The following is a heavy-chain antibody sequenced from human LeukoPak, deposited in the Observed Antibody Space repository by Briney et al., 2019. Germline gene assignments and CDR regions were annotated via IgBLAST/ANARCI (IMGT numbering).Heavy chain of an antibody. V-gene: IGHV4-34*01. J-gene: IGHJ5*02. CDR2: INHSGST. CDR1: GGSFSGYY. CDR3: ARHGPTQYSRRPVRLDNWFDP. D-gene: IGHD6-6*01. Sequence: SETLSLTCAVYGGSFSGYYWSWIRQPPGKGLEWIGEINHSGSTNYNPSLKSRVTISVDTSKNQFSLKLSSVTAADTAVYYCARHGPTQYSRRPVRLDNWFDPWGQGTLVTVSS.